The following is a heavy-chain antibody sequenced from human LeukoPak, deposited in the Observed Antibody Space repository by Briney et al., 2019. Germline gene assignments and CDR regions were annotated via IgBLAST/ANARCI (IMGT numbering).Heavy chain of an antibody. V-gene: IGHV1-46*01. Sequence: ASVKVSCKASGYTFTTYYLHWVRQAPGQGLEWMGIINPNAGDTGYARKFLGRVTMTRDTSTSTVYMELSSLRSEDTAVYYCARGEGYRVGAWWYFDYWGQGTLVTVSS. CDR1: GYTFTTYY. D-gene: IGHD1-26*01. CDR3: ARGEGYRVGAWWYFDY. CDR2: INPNAGDT. J-gene: IGHJ4*02.